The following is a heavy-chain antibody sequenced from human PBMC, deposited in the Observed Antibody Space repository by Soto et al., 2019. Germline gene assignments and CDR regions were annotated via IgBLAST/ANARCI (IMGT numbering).Heavy chain of an antibody. Sequence: SLRLSCAASGFSFSGDWMHWVRQAPGKGLVWVARVDGNGSPTNYADFVRGRFTISRDNVKNTLDLQMNSLRVEDTAVYYCVRAHGAAWGQGTVVTVSS. J-gene: IGHJ5*02. CDR2: VDGNGSPT. CDR1: GFSFSGDW. V-gene: IGHV3-74*01. D-gene: IGHD2-8*01. CDR3: VRAHGAA.